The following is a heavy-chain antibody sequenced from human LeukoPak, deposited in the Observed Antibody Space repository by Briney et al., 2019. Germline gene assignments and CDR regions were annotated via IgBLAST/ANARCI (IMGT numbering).Heavy chain of an antibody. CDR1: GFTFGDYA. V-gene: IGHV3-49*04. J-gene: IGHJ4*02. D-gene: IGHD6-13*01. CDR2: IRSKAYGGTT. Sequence: GGSLRLSCTASGFTFGDYAMSWVRQAPGKGLEWVGFIRSKAYGGTTEYAASVKGRFTISRDDSKSIAYLQMNSLKTEDTAVYYCTRGYRSSWYELGYWGQGTLVTVSS. CDR3: TRGYRSSWYELGY.